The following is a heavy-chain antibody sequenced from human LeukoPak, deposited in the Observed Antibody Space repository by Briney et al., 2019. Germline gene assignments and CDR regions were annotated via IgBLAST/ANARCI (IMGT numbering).Heavy chain of an antibody. CDR1: GFTFSSYS. V-gene: IGHV3-21*05. Sequence: GGSLRLSCAASGFTFSSYSMNWVRQAPGKGLEWVSYISSSSSYIYYADSVKGRFTISRDNAKNSLYLQMNSLRAEDTAVYYCARSGYSSSWDYMDVWGKGTTVTVSS. J-gene: IGHJ6*03. CDR3: ARSGYSSSWDYMDV. CDR2: ISSSSSYI. D-gene: IGHD6-13*01.